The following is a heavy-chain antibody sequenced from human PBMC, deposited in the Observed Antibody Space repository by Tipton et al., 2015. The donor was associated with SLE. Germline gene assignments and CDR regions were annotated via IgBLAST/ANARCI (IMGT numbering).Heavy chain of an antibody. CDR1: GGSISGHY. V-gene: IGHV4-59*11. J-gene: IGHJ5*02. CDR2: IYYSGST. D-gene: IGHD5-18*01. Sequence: LRLSCTVSGGSISGHYWSWIRQPPGKGLEWIGYIYYSGSTNYNPSLESRVTISVDTSKNQFSLKLSSVTAADTAVYYCARDLGYSYGTWFDPWGQGTLVTVSS. CDR3: ARDLGYSYGTWFDP.